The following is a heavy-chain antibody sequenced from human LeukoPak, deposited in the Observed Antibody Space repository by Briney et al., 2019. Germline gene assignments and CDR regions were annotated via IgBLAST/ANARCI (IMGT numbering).Heavy chain of an antibody. CDR2: IIPIFGTA. V-gene: IGHV1-69*13. D-gene: IGHD5-24*01. CDR3: ARGRRDGYRLFDY. J-gene: IGHJ4*02. CDR1: GGTFSSYA. Sequence: ASVKVSCKASGGTFSSYAISWVRQAPGQGLEWMGGIIPIFGTANYAQKFQGRVTITADESTSTAYMELSSLRSEDTAVYYCARGRRDGYRLFDYWGQGTLVTVSS.